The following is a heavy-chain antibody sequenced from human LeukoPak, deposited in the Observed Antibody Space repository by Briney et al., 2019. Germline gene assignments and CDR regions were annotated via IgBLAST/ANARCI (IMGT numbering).Heavy chain of an antibody. V-gene: IGHV1-18*01. CDR3: AREVHREHTMSGFWNWFDP. Sequence: ASVKVSCKASGYTFTSYGISWVRQAPGQGLEWMGWISAYNGNTNYAQKLQGRVTMTTDTSTSTAYMELRSLRSDDTAVYYCAREVHREHTMSGFWNWFDPWGQGTLVTVSS. D-gene: IGHD3-10*02. CDR2: ISAYNGNT. CDR1: GYTFTSYG. J-gene: IGHJ5*02.